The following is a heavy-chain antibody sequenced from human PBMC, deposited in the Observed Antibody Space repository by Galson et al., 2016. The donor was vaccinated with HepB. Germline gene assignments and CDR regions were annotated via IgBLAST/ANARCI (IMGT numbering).Heavy chain of an antibody. D-gene: IGHD2-2*01. V-gene: IGHV5-10-1*01. Sequence: QSGAEVKKPGESLRISCKGSGYSFTSYWISWVRQMPGKGLEWMGRIDPSDSNSNYSPSFQGHVTISADKSISTAYLRWSSLKASDTAMYYCASLESTDCTSSSCYAGYWGQGTLVTVSS. CDR2: IDPSDSNS. CDR1: GYSFTSYW. J-gene: IGHJ4*02. CDR3: ASLESTDCTSSSCYAGY.